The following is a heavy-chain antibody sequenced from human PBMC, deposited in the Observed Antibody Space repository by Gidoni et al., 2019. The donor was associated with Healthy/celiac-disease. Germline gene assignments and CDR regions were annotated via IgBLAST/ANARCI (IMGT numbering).Heavy chain of an antibody. Sequence: VQLQQWGAGLLKPSETLSLTCAVSGCSFSSYYWSWIRQPPGKGLEWIGEINHSGSTNYNPSLKSRVTKSVDTSKNKFSLKLSSVTAAETAVYYCARDCSSTSCYMWPYGMDVWGQGTTVTVSS. CDR3: ARDCSSTSCYMWPYGMDV. J-gene: IGHJ6*02. CDR2: INHSGST. D-gene: IGHD2-2*02. CDR1: GCSFSSYY. V-gene: IGHV4-34*01.